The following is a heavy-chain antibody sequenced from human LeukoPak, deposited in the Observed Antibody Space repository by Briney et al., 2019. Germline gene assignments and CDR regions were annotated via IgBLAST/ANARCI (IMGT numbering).Heavy chain of an antibody. CDR1: GFTFSSYG. D-gene: IGHD2-2*01. Sequence: GGSLRLSCAASGFTFSSYGMHWVRQAPGKGLEWGAVISYDGSNKYYADSVKGRFTISRDNSKNTLYLQMNSLRAEDTAVYSCAKDGACSSTSCYLDSMDWFDPWGQGTLVTVSS. V-gene: IGHV3-30*18. J-gene: IGHJ5*02. CDR3: AKDGACSSTSCYLDSMDWFDP. CDR2: ISYDGSNK.